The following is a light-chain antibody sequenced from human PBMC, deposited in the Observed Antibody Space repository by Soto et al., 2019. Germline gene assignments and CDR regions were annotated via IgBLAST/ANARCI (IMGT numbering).Light chain of an antibody. J-gene: IGKJ3*01. CDR3: QHLNNYPPFT. Sequence: IQLTQSPSSLSASVGDRVSITCRASQDIKTYLAWYQQKQGKAPKLLISGTFTLQSWVPSRFNGSGSGTDFTLTISRLQHEDFSTYYCQHLNNYPPFTLARGTKVDLE. CDR2: GTF. CDR1: QDIKTY. V-gene: IGKV1-9*01.